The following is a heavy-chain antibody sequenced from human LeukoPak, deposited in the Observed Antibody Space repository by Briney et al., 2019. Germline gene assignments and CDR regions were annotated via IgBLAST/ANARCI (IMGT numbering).Heavy chain of an antibody. D-gene: IGHD3-22*01. CDR3: ARNRQGLDSSGYSYFDY. CDR1: GYTFTTYG. CDR2: INSYNGNT. Sequence: ASVKVSCKASGYTFTTYGISWVRQAPGQGLEWLGWINSYNGNTNYAQKFQGRVTMTTGTSTTTAYMDLRSLRSDDTALYYCARNRQGLDSSGYSYFDYWGQGTLVTVSS. J-gene: IGHJ4*02. V-gene: IGHV1-18*01.